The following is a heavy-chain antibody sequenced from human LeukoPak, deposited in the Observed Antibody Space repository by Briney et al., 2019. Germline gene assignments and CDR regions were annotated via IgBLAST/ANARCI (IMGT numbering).Heavy chain of an antibody. Sequence: GASVKVSCKASGYTFTSHGITWVRQAPGQGLEWMGWISTYNVNTNYAQKLQGRVTMTTDTSTSTAYMELRSLRSDDTAVYYCARDNSVRDEAWWFNPWGQGTLVTVSS. CDR3: ARDNSVRDEAWWFNP. CDR2: ISTYNVNT. D-gene: IGHD5-24*01. J-gene: IGHJ5*02. CDR1: GYTFTSHG. V-gene: IGHV1-18*04.